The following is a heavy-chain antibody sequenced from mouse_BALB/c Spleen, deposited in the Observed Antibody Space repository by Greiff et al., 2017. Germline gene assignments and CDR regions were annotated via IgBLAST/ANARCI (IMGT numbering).Heavy chain of an antibody. CDR2: ISYSGST. Sequence: EVKLQESGPGLVKPSQSLSLTCTVTGYSITSDYAWNWIRQFPGNKLEWMGYISYSGSTSYNPSLKSRISITRDTSKNQFFLQLNSVTTEDTATYYCARSTAKAWFAYWGQGTLVTVSA. CDR3: ARSTAKAWFAY. D-gene: IGHD1-2*01. V-gene: IGHV3-2*02. J-gene: IGHJ3*01. CDR1: GYSITSDYA.